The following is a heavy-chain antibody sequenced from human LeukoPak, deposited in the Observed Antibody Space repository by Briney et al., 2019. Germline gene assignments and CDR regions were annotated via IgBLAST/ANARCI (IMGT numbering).Heavy chain of an antibody. V-gene: IGHV3-33*06. D-gene: IGHD3-10*01. J-gene: IGHJ5*02. CDR2: IWYDGSNK. Sequence: GRSLRLSCAASGFTFSSYGMHWVRQAPGKGLGWVAVIWYDGSNKYYADSVKGRFTISRDNSKNTLYLQMNSLRAEDTAVYYCAKDTRLGFGDPSPWFDPWGQGTLVTVSS. CDR1: GFTFSSYG. CDR3: AKDTRLGFGDPSPWFDP.